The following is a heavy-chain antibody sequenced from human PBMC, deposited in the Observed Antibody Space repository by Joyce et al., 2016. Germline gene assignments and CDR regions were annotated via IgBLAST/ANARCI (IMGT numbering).Heavy chain of an antibody. Sequence: EVQLVQSGAEVKKPGESLRYSCKASGYSFTNFWITWVRQMPEKGLEWMGRIDPSDSFTTYSPTFQRHDTMSSDKSIRTAHHQWSSLKPSDTGIYYGAGYRSTAFDDFWGQGTLVTVSS. CDR1: GYSFTNFW. CDR2: IDPSDSFT. V-gene: IGHV5-10-1*03. J-gene: IGHJ4*02. CDR3: AGYRSTAFDDF. D-gene: IGHD6-13*01.